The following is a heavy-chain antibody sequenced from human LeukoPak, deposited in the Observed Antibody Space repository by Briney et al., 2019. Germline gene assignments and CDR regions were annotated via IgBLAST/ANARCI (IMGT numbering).Heavy chain of an antibody. V-gene: IGHV4-61*01. J-gene: IGHJ4*02. CDR2: IYYSGSS. Sequence: PSETLSLTCTVSGGSVSRDSYYWNWIRQPPGKGLEWIGYIYYSGSSNYNPSLKSRVTISVDTSKNQVSLKLSSVIAADTAVYYCATRPSGSDRFLPYFDYWGQGTLVTVSS. CDR3: ATRPSGSDRFLPYFDY. CDR1: GGSVSRDSYY. D-gene: IGHD1-1*01.